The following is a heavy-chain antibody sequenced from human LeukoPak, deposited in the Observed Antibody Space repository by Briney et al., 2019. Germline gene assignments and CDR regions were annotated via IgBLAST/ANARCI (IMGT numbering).Heavy chain of an antibody. Sequence: GSVKVSCKASGHTFTGYYMHWVRQAPGQGLEWMGWINPNSGGTNYAQKFQGRVTMTRDTSISTAYMELSRLRSDDTAVYYCAREWVDTAMVTTLNWFDPWGQGTLVTVSS. V-gene: IGHV1-2*02. CDR3: AREWVDTAMVTTLNWFDP. D-gene: IGHD5-18*01. CDR2: INPNSGGT. CDR1: GHTFTGYY. J-gene: IGHJ5*02.